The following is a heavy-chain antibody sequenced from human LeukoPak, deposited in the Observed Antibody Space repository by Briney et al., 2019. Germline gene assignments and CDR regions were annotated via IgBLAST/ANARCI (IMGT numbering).Heavy chain of an antibody. CDR3: ARFNSSGRGQYYYYGMDV. CDR2: IYSGGST. Sequence: GGSLRLSCAASGFTVSSNYMSWVRQAPGKGLEWVSVIYSGGSTYYADSVKGRFTISRHNSKNTLYLQMNSLRAEDTAVYYCARFNSSGRGQYYYYGMDVWGQGTTVTVSS. V-gene: IGHV3-53*04. D-gene: IGHD6-25*01. J-gene: IGHJ6*02. CDR1: GFTVSSNY.